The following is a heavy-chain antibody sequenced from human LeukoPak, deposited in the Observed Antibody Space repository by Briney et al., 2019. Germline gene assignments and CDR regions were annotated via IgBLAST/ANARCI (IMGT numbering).Heavy chain of an antibody. V-gene: IGHV4-34*01. Sequence: SETLSLTCAVYGGSFSDYYWSWIRQPPGKGLEWIGEINHSGSTNYNPSLKSRVTISVDTSKNQFSLKLSSVTAADTAVYYCARVPVVPAATAFDYWGQGTLVTVSS. CDR3: ARVPVVPAATAFDY. CDR1: GGSFSDYY. J-gene: IGHJ4*02. CDR2: INHSGST. D-gene: IGHD2-2*01.